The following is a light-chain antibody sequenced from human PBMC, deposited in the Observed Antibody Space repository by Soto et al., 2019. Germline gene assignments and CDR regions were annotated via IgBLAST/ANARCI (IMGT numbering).Light chain of an antibody. V-gene: IGLV4-60*02. CDR1: SGHSSYI. J-gene: IGLJ7*01. Sequence: QSVLTQSSSASASLGSSVKLTCTLSSGHSSYIIAWHQQQPGKAPRYLMKLEGSGSYNKGSGVPDRFSGSSSGADRYLTISNLQFEDEADYYCETWDSNTPDVFRGGTQLTVL. CDR2: LEGSGSY. CDR3: ETWDSNTPDV.